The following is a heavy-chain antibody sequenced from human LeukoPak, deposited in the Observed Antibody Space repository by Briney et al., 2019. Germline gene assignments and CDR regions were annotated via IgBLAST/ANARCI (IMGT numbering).Heavy chain of an antibody. V-gene: IGHV4-59*01. D-gene: IGHD5-12*01. CDR1: RDSIRSYY. CDR3: ARYGLLRGYDY. CDR2: IYNSGST. Sequence: SETLSLTCIVSRDSIRSYYWSWIRQPPEKGLEWIGNIYNSGSTKYNPSLKSRVTISVDTSKNQFSLNLSSVTAADTAVYYCARYGLLRGYDYWGQGTLVTVSS. J-gene: IGHJ4*02.